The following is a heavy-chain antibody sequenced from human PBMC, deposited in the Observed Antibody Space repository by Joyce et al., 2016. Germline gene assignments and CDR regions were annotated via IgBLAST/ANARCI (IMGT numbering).Heavy chain of an antibody. CDR2: IYLGGST. CDR1: GGSISSAHW. V-gene: IGHV4-4*02. CDR3: ARNGAYSQDS. D-gene: IGHD5-12*01. J-gene: IGHJ5*01. Sequence: QVQLQESGPGLVKPSGTLSLTCAVSGGSISSAHWWSWVRQPPGKGLEWIGEIYLGGSTTYTPSLMSRVTISVDKSKNQLSLKMNSVTAADTAVYYCARNGAYSQDSWGQGTLVTVSS.